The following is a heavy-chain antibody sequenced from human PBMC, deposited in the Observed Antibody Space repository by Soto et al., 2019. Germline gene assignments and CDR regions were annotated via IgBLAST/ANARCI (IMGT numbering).Heavy chain of an antibody. D-gene: IGHD1-26*01. J-gene: IGHJ4*02. Sequence: RSLTCTVSGGSISSYYWSWIRQPPGKGLEWIGYIYYSGSTNYNPSLKSRVTISVDTSKNQFSLKLSSVTAADTAVYYCARKGSGSYYDDGFDYWGQGTLVTVSS. CDR3: ARKGSGSYYDDGFDY. CDR2: IYYSGST. CDR1: GGSISSYY. V-gene: IGHV4-59*01.